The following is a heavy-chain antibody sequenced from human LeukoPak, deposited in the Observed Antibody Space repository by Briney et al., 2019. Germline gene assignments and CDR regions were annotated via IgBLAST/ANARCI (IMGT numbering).Heavy chain of an antibody. CDR2: IPYDGSNK. Sequence: PGGSLRLSCAASGFTFSSYAMHWVRQAPGKGLEWVAVIPYDGSNKYYADSVKGRFTISRDNSKNTLYLQMNSLRAEDTAVYYCARDVGERDYWGQGTLSPSPQ. J-gene: IGHJ4*02. CDR3: ARDVGERDY. CDR1: GFTFSSYA. V-gene: IGHV3-30-3*01.